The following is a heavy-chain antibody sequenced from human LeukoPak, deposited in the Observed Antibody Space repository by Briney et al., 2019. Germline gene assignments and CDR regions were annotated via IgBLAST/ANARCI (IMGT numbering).Heavy chain of an antibody. Sequence: SSETLSLTCTVSGGSISSSSYYWGWIRQPPGKGLEWIGSIYYSGSTYYNPSLKSRVTISVDTSKNQFSLKLSSVTAADTAVYYCARHRYYYRSGSYYGAPYYMDVWGKGTTVTISS. CDR2: IYYSGST. J-gene: IGHJ6*03. CDR3: ARHRYYYRSGSYYGAPYYMDV. V-gene: IGHV4-39*01. D-gene: IGHD3-10*01. CDR1: GGSISSSSYY.